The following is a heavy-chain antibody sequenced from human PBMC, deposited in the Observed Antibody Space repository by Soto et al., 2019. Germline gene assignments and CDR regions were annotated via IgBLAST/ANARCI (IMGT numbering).Heavy chain of an antibody. J-gene: IGHJ6*02. CDR3: AYLPCSGGSCYSFSFSGMDV. V-gene: IGHV2-5*02. CDR2: IYWDDDK. Sequence: QITLKESGPTLVKPTQTLTLTCTFSGFSLSTSGVGVAWIRQPPGKALEWLALIYWDDDKRYRPSLESRLTITKDTSKTRVVLTMPNMDSVDTATYYCAYLPCSGGSCYSFSFSGMDVWGQGTTVTVSS. D-gene: IGHD2-15*01. CDR1: GFSLSTSGVG.